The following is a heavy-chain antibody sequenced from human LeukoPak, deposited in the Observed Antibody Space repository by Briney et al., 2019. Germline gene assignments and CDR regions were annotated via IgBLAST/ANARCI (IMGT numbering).Heavy chain of an antibody. CDR2: IYYRGST. D-gene: IGHD6-19*01. J-gene: IGHJ6*02. CDR1: GGSISSGGYY. CDR3: ARAIVVAGKNYYYYGMDV. V-gene: IGHV4-31*03. Sequence: SQTLSLTCTVSGGSISSGGYYWSWIRQHPGKGLEWIGYIYYRGSTYYNPSLKSRVTISVDTSKNQFSLKLSSVTAADTAVYYCARAIVVAGKNYYYYGMDVWGQGTTVTVSS.